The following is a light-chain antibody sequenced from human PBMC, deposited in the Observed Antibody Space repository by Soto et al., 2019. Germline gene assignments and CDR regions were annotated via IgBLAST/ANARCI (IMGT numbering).Light chain of an antibody. CDR3: ATWDDSLNGVV. J-gene: IGLJ2*01. V-gene: IGLV1-44*01. CDR1: SSSVGSNT. CDR2: SNN. Sequence: QSVLTQPPSASGTPGQRVTISCSGSSSSVGSNTVHWYQQLPGTAPKLVIYSNNQRPSGVPDRFSGSKSGTSASLAISGLQSEDEADYHCATWDDSLNGVVFGGGTKVTVL.